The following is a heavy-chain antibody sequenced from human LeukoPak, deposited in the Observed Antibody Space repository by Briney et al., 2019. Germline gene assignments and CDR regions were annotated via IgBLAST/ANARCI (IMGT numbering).Heavy chain of an antibody. CDR2: IYYSGST. D-gene: IGHD6-25*01. CDR1: GGSRSSYY. CDR3: AGAKGSSGAFDY. J-gene: IGHJ4*02. V-gene: IGHV4-59*01. Sequence: SETLSLTCTLSGGSRSSYYWSWIRQRPSKGLGWIGYIYYSGSTNYNPSLKSRVTISVDTSKNQFSLKLSSVTAADTAVYYCAGAKGSSGAFDYWGQGTLVTFSS.